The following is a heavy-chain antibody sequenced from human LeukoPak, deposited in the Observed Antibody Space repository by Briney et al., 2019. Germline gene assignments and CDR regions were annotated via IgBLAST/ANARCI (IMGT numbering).Heavy chain of an antibody. D-gene: IGHD3-22*01. J-gene: IGHJ3*02. Sequence: SETLSLTCTVSGGSISSSSYYWGWIRQPPGKGLEWIGSIYYSGSTYYNPSLKSRVTISVDTSKNQFSLRLSSVTAADTAVYYCARGQDYYDSSGYYHDAFDIWGQGTMVTVSS. V-gene: IGHV4-39*07. CDR1: GGSISSSSYY. CDR2: IYYSGST. CDR3: ARGQDYYDSSGYYHDAFDI.